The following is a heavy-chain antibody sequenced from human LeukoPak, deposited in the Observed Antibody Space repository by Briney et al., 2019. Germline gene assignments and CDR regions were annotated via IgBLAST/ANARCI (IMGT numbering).Heavy chain of an antibody. CDR3: AKSMEYYYDSSAWDAFDI. CDR2: LSYDGSNK. CDR1: GLTFSSYG. Sequence: LRGRSLRLSCAASGLTFSSYGMQWVRQAPGKGLEWVAVLSYDGSNKYYADSVKGRFTISRDNSKNTPYLQMNSLRAEDTAVYYCAKSMEYYYDSSAWDAFDIWGQGTMVTVSS. V-gene: IGHV3-30*18. J-gene: IGHJ3*02. D-gene: IGHD3-22*01.